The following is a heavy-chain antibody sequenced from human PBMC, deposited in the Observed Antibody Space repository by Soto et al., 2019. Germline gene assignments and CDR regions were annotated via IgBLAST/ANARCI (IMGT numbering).Heavy chain of an antibody. J-gene: IGHJ3*02. CDR2: IYPGDSDT. D-gene: IGHD5-18*01. V-gene: IGHV5-51*01. CDR3: ARRAMDTAMFRFSPVFQPLLRVAFDI. CDR1: GYSFTSYW. Sequence: GESLKISCKGSGYSFTSYWIGWVRQMPGKGLEWMGIIYPGDSDTRYSPSFQGQVTISADKSISTAYLQWSSLKASDTAMYYCARRAMDTAMFRFSPVFQPLLRVAFDIGGQGTMATASS.